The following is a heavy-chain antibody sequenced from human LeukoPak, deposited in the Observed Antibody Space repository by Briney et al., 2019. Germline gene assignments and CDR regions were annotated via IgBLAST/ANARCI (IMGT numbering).Heavy chain of an antibody. Sequence: GGSLRLSCAASGFTFSSYGMHWVRQAPGKGLEWVAVISYDGSNKYYADSVKGRFTVSRDNSKNTLYLQMNSLRAEDTAVYYCAKGSRAAAGEDYYYYYYMDVWGKGTTVTISS. D-gene: IGHD6-13*01. CDR3: AKGSRAAAGEDYYYYYYMDV. V-gene: IGHV3-30*18. CDR2: ISYDGSNK. J-gene: IGHJ6*03. CDR1: GFTFSSYG.